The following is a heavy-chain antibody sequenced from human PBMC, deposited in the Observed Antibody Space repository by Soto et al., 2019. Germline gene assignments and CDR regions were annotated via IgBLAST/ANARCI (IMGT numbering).Heavy chain of an antibody. CDR3: ARGGGSYSFFDF. V-gene: IGHV5-51*01. D-gene: IGHD1-26*01. J-gene: IGHJ4*02. CDR2: IYPGDSDT. Sequence: GGSLKISWKGSGYRFTSYWIVWVRQMPGRGLGGVGNIYPGDSDTRYSPSFQGQVTISADKSHSTAYLQWGSLKASDTAIYFCARGGGSYSFFDFWGQGTLVTVSS. CDR1: GYRFTSYW.